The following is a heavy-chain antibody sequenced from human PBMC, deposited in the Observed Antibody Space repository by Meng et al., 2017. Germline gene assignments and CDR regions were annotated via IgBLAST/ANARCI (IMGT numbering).Heavy chain of an antibody. CDR1: GVTFSDSD. J-gene: IGHJ3*02. D-gene: IGHD1-1*01. V-gene: IGHV3-73*01. CDR3: TMYIRGHI. CDR2: IGGRRKNYAA. Sequence: GESLKISCAVSGVTFSDSDIHWVRQASGKGLEWVGRIGGRRKNYAAAYAAPVRGRFTISRDDSRSTAYLQMDSLKTDDSAVYYCTMYIRGHIWGQGTMVTVSS.